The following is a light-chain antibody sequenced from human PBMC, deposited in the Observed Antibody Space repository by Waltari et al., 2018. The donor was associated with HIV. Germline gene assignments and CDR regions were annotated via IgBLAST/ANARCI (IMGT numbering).Light chain of an antibody. CDR1: ARVGSN. Sequence: TQSPAALSLSPGETATLSCRTSARVGSNLAWYQHKAGQAPRLLIYETPSRATGIPARFSGWGSGTDFTLTIDTLQSDDFAIYYCQQYNDWPTFGQGTRVELK. V-gene: IGKV3-15*01. CDR3: QQYNDWPT. J-gene: IGKJ1*01. CDR2: ETP.